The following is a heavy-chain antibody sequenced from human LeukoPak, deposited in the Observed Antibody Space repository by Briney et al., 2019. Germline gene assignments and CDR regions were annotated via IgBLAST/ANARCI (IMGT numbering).Heavy chain of an antibody. V-gene: IGHV1-2*06. Sequence: ASVKVSCKASGYTFTGYYMHWVRQAPGQGLEWMGRINSNSGGTNSAQKFQGRGTMTRDTSISTAYMELSRLRSDDTAVYYCARAYTAVVEPHLDYWGQGTLVAVSS. D-gene: IGHD5-18*01. CDR3: ARAYTAVVEPHLDY. CDR2: INSNSGGT. CDR1: GYTFTGYY. J-gene: IGHJ4*02.